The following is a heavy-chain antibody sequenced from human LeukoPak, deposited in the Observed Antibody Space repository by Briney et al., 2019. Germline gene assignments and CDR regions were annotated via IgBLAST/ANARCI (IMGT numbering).Heavy chain of an antibody. Sequence: SGGSLRLSCAASGFTFSSYWMSWVRQAPGKGLEWVSAISGSGGSTYYADSVKGRFTISRDNSKNTLYLQMNSLRAEDTAVYYCAKGDGGFFDYWGQGTLVTVSS. CDR3: AKGDGGFFDY. V-gene: IGHV3-23*01. CDR2: ISGSGGST. D-gene: IGHD3-10*01. CDR1: GFTFSSYW. J-gene: IGHJ4*02.